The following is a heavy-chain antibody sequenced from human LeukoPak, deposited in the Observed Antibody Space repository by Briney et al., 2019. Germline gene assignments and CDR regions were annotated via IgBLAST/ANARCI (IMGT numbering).Heavy chain of an antibody. J-gene: IGHJ6*03. V-gene: IGHV4-34*01. CDR2: INHSGST. Sequence: PSETLSLTCAVYGGSFSGYYWSWIRQPPGKGLDWIGEINHSGSTNYNPSLKSRVTISVDTSKNQFSLKLSSVTAADTAVYYCARGRVAAAGNYYYYMDVWGKGTTVTVSS. CDR3: ARGRVAAAGNYYYYMDV. D-gene: IGHD6-13*01. CDR1: GGSFSGYY.